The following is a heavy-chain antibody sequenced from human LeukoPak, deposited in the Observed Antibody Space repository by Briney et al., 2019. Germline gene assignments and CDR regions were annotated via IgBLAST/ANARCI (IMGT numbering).Heavy chain of an antibody. Sequence: PSQTLSLTCTVSGGSISSGSYYWSWIRQPAGKGLEWIGRIYTSGSTNHNPSLKSRVTISVDTSKNQFSLKLSSVTAADTAVYYCASTDGYNYAHWGQGTLVTVSS. CDR3: ASTDGYNYAH. J-gene: IGHJ4*02. V-gene: IGHV4-61*02. CDR2: IYTSGST. CDR1: GGSISSGSYY. D-gene: IGHD5-24*01.